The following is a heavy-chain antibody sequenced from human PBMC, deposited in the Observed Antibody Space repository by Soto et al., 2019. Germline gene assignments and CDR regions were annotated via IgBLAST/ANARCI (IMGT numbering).Heavy chain of an antibody. CDR1: GYTFSNYG. CDR2: IYPYNGNT. D-gene: IGHD6-13*01. V-gene: IGHV1-18*01. J-gene: IGHJ4*02. Sequence: ASVKLSCKASGYTFSNYGIFWVRQAPGQGLEWMAWIYPYNGNTNYAQKLQGRVTLTTDASTSTAYMDLRSLTSDDTAMYYCARDLKGAAGGGYWGQGTLVTVSS. CDR3: ARDLKGAAGGGY.